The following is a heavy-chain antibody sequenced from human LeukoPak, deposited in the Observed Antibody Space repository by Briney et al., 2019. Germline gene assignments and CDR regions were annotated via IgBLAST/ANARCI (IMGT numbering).Heavy chain of an antibody. V-gene: IGHV3-30*02. CDR3: AKDGGPNYDNSGYYSDDAFDF. Sequence: SGGSLRLSCAASGFTFSSYGMHWVRQAPGKGLEWVAFIRYDGSNKYYADSVKGRLTISRDNSKNTLYLQMNSLRAEDTAVYYCAKDGGPNYDNSGYYSDDAFDFWGQGTMVTVSS. J-gene: IGHJ3*01. CDR2: IRYDGSNK. CDR1: GFTFSSYG. D-gene: IGHD3-22*01.